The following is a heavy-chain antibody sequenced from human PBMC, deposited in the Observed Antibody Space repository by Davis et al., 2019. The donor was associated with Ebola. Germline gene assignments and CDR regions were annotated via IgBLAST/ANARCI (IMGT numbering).Heavy chain of an antibody. D-gene: IGHD5-18*01. Sequence: HTGGSLRLSCAVSGFTITNYWTHWVRHAPGKGLVWVSRIKSDGSTIYADSVKGRFTISRDNAKNSLYLQMNSLRAEDTAVYYCARVDTAMGKDYWGQGTLVTVSS. CDR2: IKSDGST. CDR3: ARVDTAMGKDY. J-gene: IGHJ4*02. V-gene: IGHV3-74*01. CDR1: GFTITNYW.